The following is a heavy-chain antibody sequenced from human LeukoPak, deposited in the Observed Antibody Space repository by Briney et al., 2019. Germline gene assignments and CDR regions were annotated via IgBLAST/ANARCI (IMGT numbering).Heavy chain of an antibody. Sequence: KPSETLSLTWTVSGGSISSSSYYWGWIRQPPGKGLEWIGSIYYSGSTYYNPSLKSRVTITVDTSKSQFSLKLSSVTAADTAVYYCAREAPLWSGSNYYYYMDVWGKGTTVTVSS. CDR3: AREAPLWSGSNYYYYMDV. D-gene: IGHD3-3*01. J-gene: IGHJ6*03. CDR1: GGSISSSSYY. CDR2: IYYSGST. V-gene: IGHV4-39*07.